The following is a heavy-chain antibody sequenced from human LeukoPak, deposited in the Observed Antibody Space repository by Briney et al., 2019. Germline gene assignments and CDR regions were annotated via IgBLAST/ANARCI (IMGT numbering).Heavy chain of an antibody. CDR1: GFTFSNYP. CDR2: ISSSSTYI. D-gene: IGHD4-17*01. J-gene: IGHJ4*02. V-gene: IGHV3-21*01. CDR3: ARDMTTARLDN. Sequence: GGSLRLSCAASGFTFSNYPMVWVRQAPGKGLEWVSYISSSSTYIYYADSVKGRFTISRDNAKNSLYLQMSSLRAEDTAVYYCARDMTTARLDNWGQGTLVTVSS.